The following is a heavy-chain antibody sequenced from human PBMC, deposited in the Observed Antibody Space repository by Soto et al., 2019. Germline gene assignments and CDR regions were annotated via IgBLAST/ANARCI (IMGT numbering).Heavy chain of an antibody. Sequence: GGSLKLSCAASGFTFSNAWMSWVRQAPGKGLEWVGHIKSKTDGGTTDYAAPVKGRFTISRDDSKNTLYLQMNSLKTEDTAVYYCTTGGPDFWSGYYAFDIWGQGTMVTVSS. D-gene: IGHD3-3*01. J-gene: IGHJ3*02. CDR3: TTGGPDFWSGYYAFDI. V-gene: IGHV3-15*01. CDR2: IKSKTDGGTT. CDR1: GFTFSNAW.